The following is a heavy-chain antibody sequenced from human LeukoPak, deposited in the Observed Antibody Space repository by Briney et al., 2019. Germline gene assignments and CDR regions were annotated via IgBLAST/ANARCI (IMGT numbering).Heavy chain of an antibody. J-gene: IGHJ4*02. CDR2: INHSGST. D-gene: IGHD3-10*01. CDR1: GGSFSGYY. V-gene: IGHV4-34*01. Sequence: KPSETLSLTCAVYGGSFSGYYWSWIRQPPGKGLEWIGEINHSGSTNYNPSLKSRVTISVDTSKNQFSLKLSSVTAADTAVYYCARGSNYYGSGDYDYWGQGTLVTVSS. CDR3: ARGSNYYGSGDYDY.